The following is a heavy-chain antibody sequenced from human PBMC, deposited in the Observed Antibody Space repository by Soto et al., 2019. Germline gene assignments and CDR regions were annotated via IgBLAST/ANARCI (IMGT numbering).Heavy chain of an antibody. CDR3: ARGLIIGYSYGEFDY. D-gene: IGHD5-18*01. J-gene: IGHJ4*02. V-gene: IGHV4-30-4*01. CDR2: IYYSGST. Sequence: PSETLSLTCTVSGGSISSGDYYWSWIRQPPGKGLEWIGYIYYSGSTYYNPSLKSRVTISVDTSKNQFSLKLSSVTAADTAVYYCARGLIIGYSYGEFDYWGQGTLVTVSS. CDR1: GGSISSGDYY.